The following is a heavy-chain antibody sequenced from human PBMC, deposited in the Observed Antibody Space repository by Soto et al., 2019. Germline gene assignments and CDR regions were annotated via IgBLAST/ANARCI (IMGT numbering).Heavy chain of an antibody. Sequence: QVQLVQSGAEVKKPGSSVKVSCTASGGTFSSYTIDWVRQAPGQGLEWMGRIIPILGIANYAQQFQGRVTITADKSTSTAYMELSSLRSEDTAVYYWAKFHPDDYVDYWGQGTRVNVSS. V-gene: IGHV1-69*02. CDR2: IIPILGIA. J-gene: IGHJ4*02. CDR3: AKFHPDDYVDY. CDR1: GGTFSSYT.